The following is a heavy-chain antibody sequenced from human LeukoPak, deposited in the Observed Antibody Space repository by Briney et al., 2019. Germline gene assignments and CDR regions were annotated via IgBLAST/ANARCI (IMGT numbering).Heavy chain of an antibody. D-gene: IGHD6-13*01. CDR1: GGSFSGYY. V-gene: IGHV4-34*01. CDR2: INHSGST. CDR3: ARGQLAAAGTKQFDY. Sequence: SETLSLTCAVYGGSFSGYYCSWIRQPPGKGLEWIGEINHSGSTNYNPSLKSRVTISVDTSKNQFSLKLSSVTAADTAVYYCARGQLAAAGTKQFDYWGQGTLVTVSS. J-gene: IGHJ4*02.